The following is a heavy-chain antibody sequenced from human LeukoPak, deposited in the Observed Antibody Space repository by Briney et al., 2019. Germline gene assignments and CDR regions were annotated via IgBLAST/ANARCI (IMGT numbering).Heavy chain of an antibody. Sequence: SETLSLTCTVSGGSISSYYWSWIRQPPGKGLEWIRYIYYSGSTNYNPSLKSRVTISVDTSKNQFSLKLSSVTAADTAVYYCARGRGAVAGTFDYWGQGTLVTVSS. CDR3: ARGRGAVAGTFDY. CDR2: IYYSGST. CDR1: GGSISSYY. V-gene: IGHV4-59*01. J-gene: IGHJ4*02. D-gene: IGHD6-19*01.